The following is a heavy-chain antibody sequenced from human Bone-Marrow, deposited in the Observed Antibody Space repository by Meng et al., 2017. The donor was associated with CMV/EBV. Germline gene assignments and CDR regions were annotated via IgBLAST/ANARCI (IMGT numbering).Heavy chain of an antibody. CDR3: ARIKRSSGATTGSGWFDP. V-gene: IGHV1-18*04. D-gene: IGHD1-14*01. CDR2: ISAYNGNT. CDR1: KYTFTGYY. Sequence: ASVKVSCKASKYTFTGYYIHWVRQAPGQGLEWMGWISAYNGNTNYAQKLQGTVTMTTDTSTSTAYMELRSLRSDDTAMYYCARIKRSSGATTGSGWFDPWGQGTLVTVSS. J-gene: IGHJ5*02.